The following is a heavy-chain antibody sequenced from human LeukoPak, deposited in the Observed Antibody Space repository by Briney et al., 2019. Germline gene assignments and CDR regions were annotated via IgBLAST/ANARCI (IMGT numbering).Heavy chain of an antibody. V-gene: IGHV3-23*01. CDR2: ITGSGGGT. CDR3: AKDRLRFLEWPDAFDI. Sequence: GGSLRLSCAASGFILNDYGMHWARQAPGKGLEWVSGITGSGGGTYYADSVKGRFTISRDNSKNTLYLQMNSLRAEDTAVYYCAKDRLRFLEWPDAFDIWGQGTMVTVSS. J-gene: IGHJ3*02. D-gene: IGHD3-3*01. CDR1: GFILNDYG.